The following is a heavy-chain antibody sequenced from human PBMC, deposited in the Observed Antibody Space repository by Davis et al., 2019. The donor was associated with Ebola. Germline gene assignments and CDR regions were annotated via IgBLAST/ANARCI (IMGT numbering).Heavy chain of an antibody. CDR1: GFTVSSNY. V-gene: IGHV4-59*02. Sequence: ESLKISCAASGFTVSSNYMSWVRQAPGKGLEWIGYIYYSGSTNYNLSLKSRVTISVDTSKNQFSLKLSSVTAADTAVYYCARGIIWSGYYMSYYFDYWGQGTLVTVSS. J-gene: IGHJ4*02. D-gene: IGHD3-3*01. CDR2: IYYSGST. CDR3: ARGIIWSGYYMSYYFDY.